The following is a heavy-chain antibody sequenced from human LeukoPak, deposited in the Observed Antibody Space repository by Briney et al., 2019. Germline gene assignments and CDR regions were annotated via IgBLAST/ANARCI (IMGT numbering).Heavy chain of an antibody. CDR2: IYHSGST. CDR3: ARDRGYGDYTNAFDI. V-gene: IGHV4-34*01. Sequence: TSETLSLTCAVYGGSFSGYYWSWIRQPPGKGLEWIGEIYHSGSTNYNPSLKSRVTISVDKSKNQFSLKLSSVTAADTAVYYCARDRGYGDYTNAFDIWGQGTMVTVSS. CDR1: GGSFSGYY. D-gene: IGHD4-17*01. J-gene: IGHJ3*02.